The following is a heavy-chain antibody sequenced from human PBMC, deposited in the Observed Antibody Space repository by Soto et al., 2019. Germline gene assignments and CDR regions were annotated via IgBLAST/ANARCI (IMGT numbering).Heavy chain of an antibody. CDR2: IYYSGST. V-gene: IGHV4-39*01. CDR1: GGSISSSSYY. CDR3: ARPFRAVAGRGRNWFDP. Sequence: SQTLSLTCTVSGGSISSSSYYWGWIRQPPGKGLEWIGSIYYSGSTYYNPSLKSRVAISVDTSKNQFSLKLSSVTAADTAVYYCARPFRAVAGRGRNWFDPWGQGTLVTVSS. J-gene: IGHJ5*02. D-gene: IGHD6-19*01.